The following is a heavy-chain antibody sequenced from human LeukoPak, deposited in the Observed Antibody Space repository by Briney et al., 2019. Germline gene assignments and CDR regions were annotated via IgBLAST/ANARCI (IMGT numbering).Heavy chain of an antibody. V-gene: IGHV4-59*01. J-gene: IGHJ3*02. D-gene: IGHD5-18*01. CDR2: GST. CDR3: ARAEYSYGLGRDAFDI. Sequence: SETLSLTCTVSGGSISRYYWSWIRQPPGKGLEWIGYGSTNYNHSLKSRVTISVDTSKNQFSVKLSSVTAADTAVYYCARAEYSYGLGRDAFDIWGQGTMVTVSS. CDR1: GGSISRYY.